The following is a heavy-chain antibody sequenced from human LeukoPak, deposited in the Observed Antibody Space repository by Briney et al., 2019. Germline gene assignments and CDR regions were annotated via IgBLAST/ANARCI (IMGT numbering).Heavy chain of an antibody. V-gene: IGHV1-46*01. D-gene: IGHD6-13*01. CDR3: AREEVTAAGTSGCLFN. CDR2: INPSGGST. Sequence: ASVKVSCKASGYTFTSYYMHWVRQAPGQGLEWMGLINPSGGSTSYAQKFQGRVTMTRDTSTSTVYMELSSLRSEDTAVYYCAREEVTAAGTSGCLFNWGQGTLVTVSS. J-gene: IGHJ4*02. CDR1: GYTFTSYY.